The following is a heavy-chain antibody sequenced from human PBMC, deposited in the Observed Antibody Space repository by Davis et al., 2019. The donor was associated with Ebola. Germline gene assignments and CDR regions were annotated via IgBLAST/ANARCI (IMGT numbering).Heavy chain of an antibody. CDR2: ISSSGSTI. CDR3: AREIVVVVDGMDV. Sequence: GGSLRLSCAASGFTFSDYYMSWIRQAPGKGLEWVSYISSSGSTIYYADSVKGRFTISRDNAKNTLYLQMDSLRAEDTAVYYCAREIVVVVDGMDVWGQGTTVTVSS. CDR1: GFTFSDYY. V-gene: IGHV3-11*04. D-gene: IGHD2-15*01. J-gene: IGHJ6*02.